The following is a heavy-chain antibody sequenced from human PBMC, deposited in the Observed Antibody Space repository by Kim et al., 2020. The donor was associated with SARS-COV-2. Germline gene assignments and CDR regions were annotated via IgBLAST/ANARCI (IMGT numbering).Heavy chain of an antibody. J-gene: IGHJ4*02. CDR2: T. V-gene: IGHV3-66*01. CDR3: ARDLGTAAGYL. Sequence: TFYADSVKGRFTISRDNSKNTLYLQMNSLRAEDTAVYYWARDLGTAAGYLGGQGTLVSVAS. D-gene: IGHD6-13*01.